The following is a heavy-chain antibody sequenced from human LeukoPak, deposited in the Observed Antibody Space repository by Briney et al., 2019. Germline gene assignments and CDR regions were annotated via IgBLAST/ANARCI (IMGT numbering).Heavy chain of an antibody. D-gene: IGHD3-3*01. CDR3: ASGVKQDDFWSGSVLHYFDY. CDR2: IWYDGSNK. Sequence: AGGSLRLSCAASGFTFSSYGMHWVRQAPGKGLEWVAVIWYDGSNKYYADSVKGRFTISRDNSKNTLYLQMNSLRAEDTAVYYCASGVKQDDFWSGSVLHYFDYWGQGTLVTVSS. J-gene: IGHJ4*02. CDR1: GFTFSSYG. V-gene: IGHV3-33*01.